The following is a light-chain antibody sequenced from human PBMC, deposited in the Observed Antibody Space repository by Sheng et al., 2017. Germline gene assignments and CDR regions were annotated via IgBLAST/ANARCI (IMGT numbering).Light chain of an antibody. V-gene: IGKV3-20*01. CDR3: QQYYSTPPKT. Sequence: EILLTQSPGTLSLSPGERATLSCRASLTVNTNYLAWYQKRPGQAPRVLIYGASNRATGIPDRFSGSGSGRDFTLTITRLEPEDFAVYYCQQYYSTPPKTFGQGTKLEIK. CDR1: LTVNTNY. J-gene: IGKJ2*01. CDR2: GAS.